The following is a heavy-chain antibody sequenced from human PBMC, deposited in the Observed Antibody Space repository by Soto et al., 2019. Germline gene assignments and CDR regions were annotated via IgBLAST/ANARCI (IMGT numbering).Heavy chain of an antibody. CDR3: ACGPGEAIDY. CDR2: IKQDGREK. CDR1: GFTFSSYW. D-gene: IGHD7-27*01. Sequence: EVQLVESGGGLVQPGGSLRLSCAASGFTFSSYWLSWVRQAPGKGLEWVANIKQDGREKYYVDSVKGRFTISRDNSKNSLYLQMNSLRAEDSAVYYCACGPGEAIDYWGQGTLVTVAS. J-gene: IGHJ4*02. V-gene: IGHV3-7*01.